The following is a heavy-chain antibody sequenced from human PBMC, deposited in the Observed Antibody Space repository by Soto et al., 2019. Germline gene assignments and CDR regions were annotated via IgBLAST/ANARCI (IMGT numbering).Heavy chain of an antibody. J-gene: IGHJ6*02. CDR1: GFTFSSYG. D-gene: IGHD3-3*01. V-gene: IGHV3-33*01. CDR3: ARADFGVYGMDV. CDR2: IWYDGSNK. Sequence: GGSLRLSCAASGFTFSSYGMHWVRQAPGKGLEWVAVIWYDGSNKYYADSVKGRFTISRDNSKNTLYLQMNSLRAEDTAVYYCARADFGVYGMDVWGQGTTVTVSS.